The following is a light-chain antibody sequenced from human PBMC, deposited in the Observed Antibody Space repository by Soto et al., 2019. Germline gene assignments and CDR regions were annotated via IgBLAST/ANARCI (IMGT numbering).Light chain of an antibody. CDR3: QQYNEWPYA. CDR1: QSVSSN. J-gene: IGKJ2*01. V-gene: IGKV3-15*01. Sequence: EIVMTQSPAILSVSPGERATLSCRASQSVSSNLAWYQQKPGQAPRLLIYGASTRATGIPARFSGSGSGTEFPLTISSLQSGDFAVYYCQQYNEWPYAFGQGTKLEIK. CDR2: GAS.